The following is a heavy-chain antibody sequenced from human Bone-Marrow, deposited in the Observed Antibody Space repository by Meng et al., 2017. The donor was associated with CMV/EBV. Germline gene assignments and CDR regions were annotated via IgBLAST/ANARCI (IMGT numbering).Heavy chain of an antibody. CDR2: IYYSGST. CDR3: ARDRDYYYGMDV. Sequence: SETLSLTCTVSGGSISSYYWSWIRQPPGKGLEWIGYIYYSGSTNYNPSLKSRVTISVDTSKNQFSLKLSSVTAADTAVYYCARDRDYYYGMDVWGQGTTVTASS. CDR1: GGSISSYY. D-gene: IGHD3-10*01. J-gene: IGHJ6*02. V-gene: IGHV4-59*01.